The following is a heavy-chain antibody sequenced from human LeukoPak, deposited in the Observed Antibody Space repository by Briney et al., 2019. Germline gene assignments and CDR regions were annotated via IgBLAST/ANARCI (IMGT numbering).Heavy chain of an antibody. V-gene: IGHV3-21*01. D-gene: IGHD3-3*01. CDR1: GFTFSSYS. Sequence: PGGSLRLSCAASGFTFSSYSMNWVRQAPGKGLEWVSSISSSSSYIYYADSVKGRFTISRDNAKNSLHLQLNSLRAEDTAMYYCARQNDFWRGYYDYWGQGILVSVSS. J-gene: IGHJ4*02. CDR2: ISSSSSYI. CDR3: ARQNDFWRGYYDY.